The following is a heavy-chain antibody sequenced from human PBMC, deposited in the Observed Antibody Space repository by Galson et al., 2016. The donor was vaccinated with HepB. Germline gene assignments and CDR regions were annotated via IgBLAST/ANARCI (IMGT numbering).Heavy chain of an antibody. Sequence: SLRLSCAASGFNVGSSYMSWVRQAPGRGLEWVSNIYTDTTTYYADSVRGRFTISRDEAKNTLHLQMDRLRVEDTAVYYCARERRLVGMDIWGKGTRVTVSA. CDR3: ARERRLVGMDI. CDR2: IYTDTTT. CDR1: GFNVGSSY. D-gene: IGHD2-21*01. J-gene: IGHJ6*04. V-gene: IGHV3-53*01.